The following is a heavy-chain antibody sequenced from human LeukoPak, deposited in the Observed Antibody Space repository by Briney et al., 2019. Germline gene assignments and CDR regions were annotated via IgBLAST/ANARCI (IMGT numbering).Heavy chain of an antibody. V-gene: IGHV3-33*01. Sequence: GGSLRLSCAASGFTFRRYDMNWVRQAPGKGLEWVARLVYDARSDYANSVKGRFSISRDDSKNTLFLDMSNLRVEDTALYYCARDLSAAFDFWGQGVLVTVSS. J-gene: IGHJ4*02. D-gene: IGHD6-25*01. CDR1: GFTFRRYD. CDR3: ARDLSAAFDF. CDR2: LVYDARS.